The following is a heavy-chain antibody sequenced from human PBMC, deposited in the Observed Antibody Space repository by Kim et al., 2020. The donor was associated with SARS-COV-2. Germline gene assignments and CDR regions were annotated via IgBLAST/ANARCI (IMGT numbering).Heavy chain of an antibody. CDR2: ISYDGSNK. CDR3: ARDPYGGNSDPVFDY. J-gene: IGHJ4*02. V-gene: IGHV3-30-3*01. CDR1: GFTFSSYA. Sequence: GGSLRLSCAASGFTFSSYAMHWVRQAPGKGLEWVAVISYDGSNKYYADSVKGRFTISRDNSKNTLYLQMNSLRAEDTAVYYCARDPYGGNSDPVFDYWGQGTLVTVSS. D-gene: IGHD4-17*01.